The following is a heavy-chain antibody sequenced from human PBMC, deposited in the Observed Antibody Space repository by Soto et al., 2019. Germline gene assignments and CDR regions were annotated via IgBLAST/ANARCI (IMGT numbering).Heavy chain of an antibody. CDR1: GGFIRNNY. Sequence: PSETLSLTCTFSGGFIRNNYWNWIRQPPGKGLEWIGYIYSSGDTRYNPSLNSRVTMSVDKSKNQFSQNLASVTAADTAVYYCARGAVPAAYLFYFDYWGQGALVTVSS. V-gene: IGHV4-59*01. CDR3: ARGAVPAAYLFYFDY. D-gene: IGHD2-2*01. CDR2: IYSSGDT. J-gene: IGHJ4*02.